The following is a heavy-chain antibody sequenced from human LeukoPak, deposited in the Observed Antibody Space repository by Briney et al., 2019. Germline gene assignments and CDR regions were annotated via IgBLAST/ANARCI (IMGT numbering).Heavy chain of an antibody. CDR2: IYYSGST. V-gene: IGHV4-59*01. CDR3: ARANPRYYFDY. Sequence: SETLSPTCTVSGGSISSYYWSWIRQPPGKGLEWIGYIYYSGSTNYNPSLKSRVTISVDTSKNQFSLKLSSVTAADTAVYYCARANPRYYFDYWGQGTLVTVSS. J-gene: IGHJ4*02. CDR1: GGSISSYY.